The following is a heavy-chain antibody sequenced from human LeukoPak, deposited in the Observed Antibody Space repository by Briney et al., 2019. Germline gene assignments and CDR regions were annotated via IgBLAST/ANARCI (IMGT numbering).Heavy chain of an antibody. Sequence: KPSETLSLTCAVSGGSLSGYYWTWIRQPPGKGLEWIGEINHSGSTNYNPSLKSRVTISVDTSRKQFFLRLSSVTAADTAVYYCARDVIAAPGTADYWGQGTLVTVSS. J-gene: IGHJ4*02. CDR3: ARDVIAAPGTADY. CDR2: INHSGST. V-gene: IGHV4-34*01. CDR1: GGSLSGYY. D-gene: IGHD6-13*01.